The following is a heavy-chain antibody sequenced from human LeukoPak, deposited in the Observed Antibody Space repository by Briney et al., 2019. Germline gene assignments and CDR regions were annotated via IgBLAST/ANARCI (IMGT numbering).Heavy chain of an antibody. Sequence: SETLSLTCTVFGGSLRGYYWSWIRQPPNKGLEWIGEINPSGSTKYNPSLKTRVTISTDTSKNHLSLNLNSVTAADTGVYYCVRGSRVYCGGDCYYYWGQGTLVTVSS. V-gene: IGHV4-34*01. J-gene: IGHJ4*02. CDR1: GGSLRGYY. D-gene: IGHD2-21*02. CDR2: INPSGST. CDR3: VRGSRVYCGGDCYYY.